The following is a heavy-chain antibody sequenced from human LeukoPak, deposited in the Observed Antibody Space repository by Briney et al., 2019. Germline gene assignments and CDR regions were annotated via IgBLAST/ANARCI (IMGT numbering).Heavy chain of an antibody. CDR2: IYYSGST. Sequence: SETLSLTCTVSGGSNSSSSYYWGWIRQPPGKGLEWIGSIYYSGSTYYNPSLKSRVTISVDTSKNQFSLKLSSVTAADTAVYYCARASYYDSHTFDYWGQGTLVTVSS. J-gene: IGHJ4*02. V-gene: IGHV4-39*07. CDR3: ARASYYDSHTFDY. CDR1: GGSNSSSSYY. D-gene: IGHD3-22*01.